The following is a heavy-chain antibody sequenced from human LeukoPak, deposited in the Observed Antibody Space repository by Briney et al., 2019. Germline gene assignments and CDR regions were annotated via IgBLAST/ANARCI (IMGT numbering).Heavy chain of an antibody. CDR3: ARAHCSGGSCYLLSLDV. V-gene: IGHV1-46*01. CDR2: INPSGGST. J-gene: IGHJ6*04. CDR1: GYTFTSYY. D-gene: IGHD2-15*01. Sequence: GASVKVSCKASGYTFTSYYMHWVRQAPGQGLEWMGIINPSGGSTSYAQKFQRRVTMTRDTSTSTVYMELSSLRSEDTAVYYCARAHCSGGSCYLLSLDVWGKGTTVTVSS.